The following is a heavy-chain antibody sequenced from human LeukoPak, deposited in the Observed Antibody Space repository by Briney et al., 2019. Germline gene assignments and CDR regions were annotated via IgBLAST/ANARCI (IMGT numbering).Heavy chain of an antibody. J-gene: IGHJ4*02. Sequence: GGSLRLSWAASGFTFTDYYMTWIRQAPGKGLEWLSYISTTSTYTNYADSVKGRFTISRDNANNSLSLQMDSLRAEDTAVYYCARIKGYSSSPFDHWGQGILVTVSS. CDR2: ISTTSTYT. V-gene: IGHV3-11*06. CDR1: GFTFTDYY. CDR3: ARIKGYSSSPFDH. D-gene: IGHD6-6*01.